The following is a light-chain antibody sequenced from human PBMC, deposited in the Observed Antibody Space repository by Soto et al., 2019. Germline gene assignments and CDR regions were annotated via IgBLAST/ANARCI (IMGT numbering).Light chain of an antibody. V-gene: IGLV2-8*01. CDR2: EVS. CDR1: SSDVGGYNY. CDR3: SSYAGSNAYV. Sequence: QSVLTQPPSASGSPGRSVTISCTGTSSDVGGYNYVSWYQQHPGKAPKLMIYEVSKRPSGVPDRFSGSKSGHTASLTVSGLQAEDEADYYCSSYAGSNAYVFGTGTKVTVL. J-gene: IGLJ1*01.